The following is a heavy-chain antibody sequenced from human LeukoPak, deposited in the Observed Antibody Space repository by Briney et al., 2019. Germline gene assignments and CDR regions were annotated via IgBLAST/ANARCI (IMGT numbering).Heavy chain of an antibody. Sequence: RSSQTLSLTCTVSGGSISSGSYYWSWIRQPAGKGLEWIGRIYTSGSTNYNPSLKSRATISVDTSKNQFSLKLSSVTAADTAVYYCARGFWSGSDYWGQGTLVTVSS. CDR1: GGSISSGSYY. V-gene: IGHV4-61*02. J-gene: IGHJ4*02. CDR3: ARGFWSGSDY. D-gene: IGHD3-3*01. CDR2: IYTSGST.